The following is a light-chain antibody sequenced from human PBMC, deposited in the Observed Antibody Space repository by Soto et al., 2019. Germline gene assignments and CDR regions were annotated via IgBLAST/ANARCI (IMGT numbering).Light chain of an antibody. CDR2: GAS. CDR3: QHYNASPFT. J-gene: IGKJ5*01. Sequence: EIVRTHYPGTVSGSEVERATXSCRASQRVSTKLAWYQQKPGHAPRLLIYGASTRATGIPARFSGSGYGTESTLTISSLQSEDFAVYYCQHYNASPFTFGQGKRLEIK. V-gene: IGKV3-15*01. CDR1: QRVSTK.